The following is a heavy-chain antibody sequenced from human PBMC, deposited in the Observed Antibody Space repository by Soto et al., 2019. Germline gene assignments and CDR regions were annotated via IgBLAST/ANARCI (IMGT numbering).Heavy chain of an antibody. CDR3: ARGIFGVVIAPYYYYMDV. Sequence: SETLSLTCAVYCGSFSGYYWSWIRQPPGKGLEWIGEINHSGSTNYNPSLKSRVTISVDTSKNQFSLKLSSVTAADTAVYYCARGIFGVVIAPYYYYMDVWGKGTTVTVSS. J-gene: IGHJ6*03. V-gene: IGHV4-34*01. D-gene: IGHD3-3*01. CDR2: INHSGST. CDR1: CGSFSGYY.